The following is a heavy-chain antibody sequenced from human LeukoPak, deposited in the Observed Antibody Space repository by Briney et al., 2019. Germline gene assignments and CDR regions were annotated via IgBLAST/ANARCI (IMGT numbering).Heavy chain of an antibody. J-gene: IGHJ4*02. D-gene: IGHD3-22*01. CDR2: INHSGST. CDR3: AREPPRITMIVVVREYYFDY. CDR1: GFTFSSYE. Sequence: GSLRLSCAASGFTFSSYEMNWIRQPPGKGLEWIGEINHSGSTNYNPSLKSRVTISVDTSKNQFSLKLSSVTAADTAVYYCAREPPRITMIVVVREYYFDYWGQGTLVTVSS. V-gene: IGHV4-34*01.